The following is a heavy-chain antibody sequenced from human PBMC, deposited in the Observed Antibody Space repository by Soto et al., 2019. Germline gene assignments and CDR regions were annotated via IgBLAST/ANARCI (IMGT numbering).Heavy chain of an antibody. V-gene: IGHV5-10-1*01. CDR1: GYSFTSYW. CDR2: IDPSDSYT. D-gene: IGHD3-22*01. J-gene: IGHJ6*02. Sequence: GESLKISCKGSGYSFTSYWISWVRQMPVKGLEWMGRIDPSDSYTNYSPSFQGHVTISADKSISTAYLQWSSLKASDTAMYYCARLFARYYYDSSGFGDYYYGMDVWGQGTTVTVSS. CDR3: ARLFARYYYDSSGFGDYYYGMDV.